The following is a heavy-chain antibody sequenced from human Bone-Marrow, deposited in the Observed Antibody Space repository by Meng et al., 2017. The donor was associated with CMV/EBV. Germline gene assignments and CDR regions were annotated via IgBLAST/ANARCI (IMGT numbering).Heavy chain of an antibody. D-gene: IGHD3-22*01. CDR2: INYRGTT. Sequence: LQQWGAGLLKFSETLSLTCGVSGGSLSGYYWNWIRQAPGKGLEWIGEINYRGTTNYDPSLKSRVTISIDMSNNQFSLKLTSVTAADTAVYYCARGDISDYDSTGYLYWGQGTLVTVSS. V-gene: IGHV4-34*01. CDR1: GGSLSGYY. J-gene: IGHJ4*02. CDR3: ARGDISDYDSTGYLY.